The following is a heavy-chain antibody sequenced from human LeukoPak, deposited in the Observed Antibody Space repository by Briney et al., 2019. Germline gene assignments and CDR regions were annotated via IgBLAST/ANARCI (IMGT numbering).Heavy chain of an antibody. CDR3: ARGVANYYDSSGYQK. J-gene: IGHJ4*02. Sequence: GGSLRLSCAASGFTVSDNYMSWVRQAPGKGLEWVSVIYSGGHTKYADSVKGRFTISRDNSKNTLHLQMNSLRAEDTAVYYCARGVANYYDSSGYQKWGQGTLVTVSS. CDR2: IYSGGHT. CDR1: GFTVSDNY. V-gene: IGHV3-53*01. D-gene: IGHD3-22*01.